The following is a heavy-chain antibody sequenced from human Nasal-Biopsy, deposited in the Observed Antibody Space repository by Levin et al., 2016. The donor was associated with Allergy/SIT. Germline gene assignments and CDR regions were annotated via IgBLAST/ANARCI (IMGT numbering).Heavy chain of an antibody. CDR3: ARKMFGGYDHFDH. J-gene: IGHJ4*02. CDR1: GFTFSTYW. V-gene: IGHV3-74*01. D-gene: IGHD5-12*01. Sequence: GESLKISCTASGFTFSTYWMHWVRQVPGKGLVWVSRINGGGSTSSYADSVKGRFTISRDNAKNTLYLQMSSLKAEDTGVYYCARKMFGGYDHFDHWGQGSLVTVSS. CDR2: INGGGSTS.